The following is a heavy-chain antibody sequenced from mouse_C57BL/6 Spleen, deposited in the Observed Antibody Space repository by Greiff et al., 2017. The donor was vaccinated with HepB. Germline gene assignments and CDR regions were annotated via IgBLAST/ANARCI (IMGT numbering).Heavy chain of an antibody. CDR1: GYTFTSYW. Sequence: QVQLQQPGAELVKPGASVKLSCKASGYTFTSYWMQWVKQRPGQGLEWIGEIDPSDSYTNYNQKFKGKATLTVDTSSSTAYMQLSSLTSEDSAVYYCARRGPRSGSDYWGQGTTLTVSS. CDR2: IDPSDSYT. V-gene: IGHV1-50*01. J-gene: IGHJ2*01. CDR3: ARRGPRSGSDY. D-gene: IGHD3-2*02.